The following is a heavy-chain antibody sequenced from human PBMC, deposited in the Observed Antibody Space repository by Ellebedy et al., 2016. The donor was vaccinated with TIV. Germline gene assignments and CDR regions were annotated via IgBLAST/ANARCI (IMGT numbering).Heavy chain of an antibody. V-gene: IGHV3-23*01. CDR2: ISGSGANT. CDR1: GFTFSSYA. CDR3: AKDLGKGGGSVFEY. D-gene: IGHD6-25*01. Sequence: GESLKISXAASGFTFSSYAMSWVRQAPGKGLQWVSAISGSGANTCYADSVKGRFTISKDTSKNTLGLQMNSLRAEDTAIYYCAKDLGKGGGSVFEYWGQGTLVTVSS. J-gene: IGHJ4*02.